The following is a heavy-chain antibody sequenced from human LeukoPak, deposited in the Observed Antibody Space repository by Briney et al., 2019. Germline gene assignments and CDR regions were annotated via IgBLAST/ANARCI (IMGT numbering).Heavy chain of an antibody. V-gene: IGHV3-7*05. CDR1: GFTFSNYW. D-gene: IGHD6-13*01. J-gene: IGHJ4*02. Sequence: PGGSLTLSCAASGFTFSNYWMTWVRQAPGKGLEWVGNIKQDGSEKYYVDSVKGRFTISRDNAKNSLYLQMNSLRAEDTAVYYCARAAGDYWGQGTLVTVSS. CDR2: IKQDGSEK. CDR3: ARAAGDY.